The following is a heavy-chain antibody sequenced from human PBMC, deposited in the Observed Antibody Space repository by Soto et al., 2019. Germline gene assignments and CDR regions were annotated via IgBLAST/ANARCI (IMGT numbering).Heavy chain of an antibody. D-gene: IGHD6-13*01. CDR3: ARSPRSISAGGIDY. J-gene: IGHJ4*02. Sequence: SETLSLTCAVSGGSLSSSNLWTWVRQPPGKGLEWIGEIYHTGTTNYKPSLKSRVTISVDKSKNHFSLKLSSVTAADTAVYYCARSPRSISAGGIDYWGQGILVTVSS. CDR1: GGSLSSSNL. V-gene: IGHV4-4*02. CDR2: IYHTGTT.